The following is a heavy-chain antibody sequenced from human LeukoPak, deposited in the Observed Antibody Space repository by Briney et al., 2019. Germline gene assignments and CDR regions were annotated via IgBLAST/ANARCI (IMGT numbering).Heavy chain of an antibody. CDR1: GGTFSSYA. D-gene: IGHD2-2*01. CDR2: IIPILGIA. CDR3: ARDSMRDIVVVPAAIEPYGMDV. Sequence: SVKVSCKASGGTFSSYAISWVRRAPGQGLEWMGRIIPILGIANYAQKFQGRVTITADKSTSTAYMELSSLRSEDTAVYYCARDSMRDIVVVPAAIEPYGMDVWGQGTTVTVSS. J-gene: IGHJ6*02. V-gene: IGHV1-69*04.